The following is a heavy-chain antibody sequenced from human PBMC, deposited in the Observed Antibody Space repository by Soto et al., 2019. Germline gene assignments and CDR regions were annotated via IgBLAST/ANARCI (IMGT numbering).Heavy chain of an antibody. CDR1: GGSISSYY. J-gene: IGHJ4*02. CDR3: ARDLDGYMDY. CDR2: IYYSGST. V-gene: IGHV4-59*01. Sequence: SETLSLTCTVSGGSISSYYWSWIRQPPGKGLEWIGYIYYSGSTNYNPSLKSRVTISVDTSKNQFSLKLSSVTAADPAVYYCARDLDGYMDYWGQGTLVPVSS.